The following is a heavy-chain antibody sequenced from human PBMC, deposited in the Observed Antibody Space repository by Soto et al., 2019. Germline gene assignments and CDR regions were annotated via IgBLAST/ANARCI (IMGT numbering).Heavy chain of an antibody. CDR1: GGSISSGSYY. J-gene: IGHJ4*02. D-gene: IGHD6-19*01. V-gene: IGHV4-39*01. Sequence: QLQLQESGPGLVKPSETLSLTCTVSGGSISSGSYYWGWIRQPPGKGLEWIGSIYYSGSTYYNPSLKSRVTISVDTSKNQFSLKLSSVTAADTAVYYCAKRSSGWYYFDYWGQGTLVTVSS. CDR3: AKRSSGWYYFDY. CDR2: IYYSGST.